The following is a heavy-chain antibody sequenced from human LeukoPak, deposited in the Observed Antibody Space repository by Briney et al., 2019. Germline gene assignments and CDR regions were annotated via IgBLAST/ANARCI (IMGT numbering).Heavy chain of an antibody. CDR3: ATVFDF. J-gene: IGHJ4*02. V-gene: IGHV3-74*01. CDR1: GFTFSNYW. CDR2: IDADGSST. Sequence: PGGSLRLSCGASGFTFSNYWMHWVRDVPGKGLVWVARIDADGSSTSYADSVQGRFTISRDNAKNTLYLQMNSLRVEDTAVYYCATVFDFWGQGTLVTVSS.